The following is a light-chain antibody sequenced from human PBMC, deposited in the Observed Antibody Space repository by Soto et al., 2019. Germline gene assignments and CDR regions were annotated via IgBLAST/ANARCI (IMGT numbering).Light chain of an antibody. V-gene: IGLV2-23*03. Sequence: QSALTQPASVSGSPGQSITISCTGPSSDVGTYNLVSWYQQHPDKAPKVVLYEGTKRPSGVSPRFSGSQSGNTASLTISGLQAEDEAVYFCYSFAASNTFSYVFGPGTKVTVL. CDR1: SSDVGTYNL. CDR3: YSFAASNTFSYV. CDR2: EGT. J-gene: IGLJ1*01.